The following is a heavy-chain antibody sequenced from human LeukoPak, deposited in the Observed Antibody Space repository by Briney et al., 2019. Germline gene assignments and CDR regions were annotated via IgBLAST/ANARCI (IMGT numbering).Heavy chain of an antibody. Sequence: GGSLRLSCVASGFIFNKHAMSWVRQAPGKGLEWVSGLSGSGSSTDYADSVKGRFTVSRDNSKNTLFLQMNSLRAEDTAIYYCAKERDYGPADYWGQGTLVTVSS. CDR3: AKERDYGPADY. V-gene: IGHV3-23*01. CDR1: GFIFNKHA. CDR2: LSGSGSST. J-gene: IGHJ4*02. D-gene: IGHD4/OR15-4a*01.